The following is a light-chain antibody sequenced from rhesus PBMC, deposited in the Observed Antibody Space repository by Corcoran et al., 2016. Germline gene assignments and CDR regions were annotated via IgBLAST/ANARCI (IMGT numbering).Light chain of an antibody. CDR1: QGISSW. CDR2: AAS. V-gene: IGKV1-18*01. Sequence: DIQMTQSPSSLSASVGDKVTITCRASQGISSWLAWYQQKPGKAPKLLIYAASSLQSGVPSRFSGRGSGTDYTLTISSLQPEDFATDYCQQGYNTPLTFGGGTKVEIK. J-gene: IGKJ4*01. CDR3: QQGYNTPLT.